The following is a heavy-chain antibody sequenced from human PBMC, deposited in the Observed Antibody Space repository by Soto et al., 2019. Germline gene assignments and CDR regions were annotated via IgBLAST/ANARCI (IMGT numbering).Heavy chain of an antibody. J-gene: IGHJ6*02. V-gene: IGHV3-30-3*01. CDR3: ARGGLSSSWHDPPHRYYYYGMDV. Sequence: GGSLRLSCAASGFTFSSYAMHWVRQAPGKGLEWVAVISYDGSNKYYADSVKGRFTISRDNSKNTLYLQMNSLRAEDTAVYYCARGGLSSSWHDPPHRYYYYGMDVWGQGTTVTVSS. CDR1: GFTFSSYA. D-gene: IGHD6-13*01. CDR2: ISYDGSNK.